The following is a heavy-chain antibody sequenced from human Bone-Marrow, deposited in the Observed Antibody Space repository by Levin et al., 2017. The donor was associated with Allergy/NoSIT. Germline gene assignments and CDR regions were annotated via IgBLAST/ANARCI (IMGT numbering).Heavy chain of an antibody. Sequence: ASVKVSCKASGYTFTNFAIGWVRQAPGQGLEWMGWISAYNGNTIYAQRLQGRVTMTTDTSTTTVFMELRSLRSDDTAVYYCARGRDYYYYMDVWGKGTTVTVSS. V-gene: IGHV1-18*01. CDR1: GYTFTNFA. J-gene: IGHJ6*03. CDR3: ARGRDYYYYMDV. CDR2: ISAYNGNT.